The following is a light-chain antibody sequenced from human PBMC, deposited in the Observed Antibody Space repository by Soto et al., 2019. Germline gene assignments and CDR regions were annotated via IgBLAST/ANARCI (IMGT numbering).Light chain of an antibody. J-gene: IGKJ2*03. CDR1: QSISGW. V-gene: IGKV1-5*03. Sequence: DIQMTQSPSTLSASVGDRVTITCRASQSISGWLAWYQQKPGKAPKLLIYKTSSLESGVPSRFSGSGSGTEFTLTISSLQPDDFATYYCQQCHSYSSFGQGTKLEIK. CDR2: KTS. CDR3: QQCHSYSS.